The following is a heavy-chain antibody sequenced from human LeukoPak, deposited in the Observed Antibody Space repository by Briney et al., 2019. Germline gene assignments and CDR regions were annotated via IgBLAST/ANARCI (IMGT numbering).Heavy chain of an antibody. J-gene: IGHJ3*02. CDR1: GFTLVTNL. Sequence: GGSLRLSCAASGFTLVTNLLTWVAQPPAKGLNGVEVMESDGSHTFYVESVKGRFTISRDNSKNTLYLQMNSLGPEDTAVYFCARERQDTVIHSGAFDIWGQGTMVTVSS. CDR2: MESDGSHT. V-gene: IGHV3-30-3*01. CDR3: ARERQDTVIHSGAFDI. D-gene: IGHD2-21*02.